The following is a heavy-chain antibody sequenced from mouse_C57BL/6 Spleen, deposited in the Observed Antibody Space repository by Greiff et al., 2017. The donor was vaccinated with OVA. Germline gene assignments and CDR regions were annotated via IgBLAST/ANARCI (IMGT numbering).Heavy chain of an antibody. CDR3: ARSGGSGYYAMDY. J-gene: IGHJ4*01. V-gene: IGHV1-49*01. D-gene: IGHD1-1*01. CDR2: FTMYSDAT. CDR1: YFAFMASA. Sequence: QVQLQQSGAELVRPGSSVKLSCKDSYFAFMASAMHWVKQRPGHGLEWIGSFTMYSDATEYSDNFKGKATLTANTSSSTAYMELSSLTSDDSAVYDCARSGGSGYYAMDYWGQGTSVTVSS.